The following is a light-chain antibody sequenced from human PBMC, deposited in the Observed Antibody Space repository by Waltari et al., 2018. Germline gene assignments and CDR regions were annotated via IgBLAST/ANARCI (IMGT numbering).Light chain of an antibody. J-gene: IGLJ3*02. CDR3: QTWGTGIWV. CDR1: SGHSSSA. V-gene: IGLV4-69*01. Sequence: QLVLTQSPSASASLGASVKLTCTLSSGHSSSAIHWHQQQPEKGPRYLMKLNSDGSHTKGDGIPDRFSGSSSGAERYLTISSLQSEDEADYYCQTWGTGIWVFGGGTKLTVL. CDR2: LNSDGSH.